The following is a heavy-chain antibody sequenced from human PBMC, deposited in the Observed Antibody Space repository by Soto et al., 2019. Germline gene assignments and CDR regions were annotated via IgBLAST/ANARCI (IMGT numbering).Heavy chain of an antibody. CDR3: ARDGYDTSGYYDVDC. V-gene: IGHV3-33*01. CDR2: IWFDGSNK. J-gene: IGHJ4*02. CDR1: RFTFSTYG. D-gene: IGHD3-22*01. Sequence: QAQLVESGGGVVQPGKSLRLSCAASRFTFSTYGMHWVRQAPGKGLEWVAFIWFDGSNKYYADSVKGRFTISRDNSKNTLYLQMNNLRTEDTAISYCARDGYDTSGYYDVDCWGQGTLVTVSS.